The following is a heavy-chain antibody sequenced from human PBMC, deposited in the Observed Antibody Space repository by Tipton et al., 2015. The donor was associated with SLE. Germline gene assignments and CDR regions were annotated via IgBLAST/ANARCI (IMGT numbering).Heavy chain of an antibody. CDR3: ARCSGGFPFDY. V-gene: IGHV4-59*08. J-gene: IGHJ4*02. CDR2: FFYDGST. Sequence: LRLSCTVSGGSMSALQWSWIRQPPGKGLEWIGSFFYDGSTSNNPSLKSRVTVSLDTSKNQFSLRLTSVTAADTAIYYCARCSGGFPFDYWGQGTLVTVSS. D-gene: IGHD1-26*01. CDR1: GGSMSALQ.